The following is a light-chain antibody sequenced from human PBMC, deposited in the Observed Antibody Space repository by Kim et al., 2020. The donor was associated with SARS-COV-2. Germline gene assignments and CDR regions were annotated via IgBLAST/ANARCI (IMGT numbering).Light chain of an antibody. J-gene: IGLJ3*02. CDR1: SSDIGLSDY. CDR3: SSHSRPDARV. CDR2: DVS. Sequence: GQTITISCTGTSSDIGLSDYVSWSQQQPGKAPKLMISDVSKRPSGVSDRFSGSKSGNTASLTISGLQAEDEAYYYCSSHSRPDARVFGGWTQLTVL. V-gene: IGLV2-14*03.